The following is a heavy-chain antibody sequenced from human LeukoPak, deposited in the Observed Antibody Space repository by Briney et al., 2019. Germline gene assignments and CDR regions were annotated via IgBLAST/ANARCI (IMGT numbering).Heavy chain of an antibody. CDR3: ARGPVRGRFDRDV. J-gene: IGHJ6*02. CDR1: GGTFITYG. V-gene: IGHV1-69*05. Sequence: SVKVSCKASGGTFITYGINWVRQAPGQGLEWMGGIVPMFGIANYAQKFQGRVTITTDESSTTAYMELSSLRSEDTAVYYCARGPVRGRFDRDVWGQGTTVTVSS. CDR2: IVPMFGIA. D-gene: IGHD3-10*01.